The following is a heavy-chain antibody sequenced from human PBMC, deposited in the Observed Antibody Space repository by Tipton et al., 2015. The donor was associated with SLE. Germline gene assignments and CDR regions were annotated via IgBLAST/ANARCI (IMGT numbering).Heavy chain of an antibody. CDR1: GGSISSYY. CDR3: ATNGHGETYEFFTEYLRH. CDR2: IHTSGST. Sequence: TLSLTCTVSGGSISSYYWSWIRQFPGKGLEWIGYIHTSGSTNYNPSLKSRVTISVDTSKNQFSLKLSSVTAADTAVYYCATNGHGETYEFFTEYLRHWGQGTLVTVSS. V-gene: IGHV4-4*08. D-gene: IGHD5-12*01. J-gene: IGHJ1*01.